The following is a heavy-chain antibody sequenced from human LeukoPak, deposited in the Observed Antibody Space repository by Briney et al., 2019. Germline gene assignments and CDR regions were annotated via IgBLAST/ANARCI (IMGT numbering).Heavy chain of an antibody. D-gene: IGHD2-15*01. J-gene: IGHJ6*04. CDR2: ISSSSSYT. V-gene: IGHV3-11*06. CDR1: GFTFSDYY. Sequence: GGSRRLSCAASGFTFSDYYMSWIRQAPGKGLEWVSYISSSSSYTNYADSVKGRFTISRDNAKNSLYLQMNSLRAEDTAVYYCARDQGYCSGGSCYSAHYYYYGMDVWGKGTTVTVSS. CDR3: ARDQGYCSGGSCYSAHYYYYGMDV.